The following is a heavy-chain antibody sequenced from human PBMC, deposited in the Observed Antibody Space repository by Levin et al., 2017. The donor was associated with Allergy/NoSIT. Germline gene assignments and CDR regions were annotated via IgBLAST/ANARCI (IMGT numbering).Heavy chain of an antibody. Sequence: SVKVSCKASGGTFSSYAISWVRQAPGQGLEWMGGIIPIFGTANYAQKFQGRVTITADESTSTAYMELSSLRSEDTAVYYCASYSGYDSGYYYGMDVWGQGTTVTVSS. CDR3: ASYSGYDSGYYYGMDV. D-gene: IGHD5-12*01. J-gene: IGHJ6*02. CDR1: GGTFSSYA. V-gene: IGHV1-69*13. CDR2: IIPIFGTA.